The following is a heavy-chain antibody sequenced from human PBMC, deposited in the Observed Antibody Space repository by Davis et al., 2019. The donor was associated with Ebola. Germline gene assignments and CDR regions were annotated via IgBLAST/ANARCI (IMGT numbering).Heavy chain of an antibody. V-gene: IGHV3-7*01. CDR3: ARGYSYGADSSYYYYMDV. CDR2: IKQDGSEK. J-gene: IGHJ6*03. CDR1: GFTFSSYA. Sequence: GESLKISCAASGFTFSSYAMSWVRQAPGKGLEWVANIKQDGSEKYYVDSVKGRFTISRDNAKNSLYLQMNSLRAEDTAVYYCARGYSYGADSSYYYYMDVWGKGTTVTVSS. D-gene: IGHD5-18*01.